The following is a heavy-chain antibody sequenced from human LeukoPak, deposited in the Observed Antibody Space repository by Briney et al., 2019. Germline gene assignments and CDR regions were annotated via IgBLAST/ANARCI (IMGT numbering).Heavy chain of an antibody. CDR1: GFTFSGYS. Sequence: GGSLRLSCAASGFTFSGYSMNWVRQAPGKGLEWVSYISSSSSTIFYADSVKGRFTISRDNAKNSLYLQMNSLRDEDTAVYYCAREYVGYFDYWGQGTLVTVSS. CDR2: ISSSSSTI. D-gene: IGHD2-8*01. J-gene: IGHJ4*02. V-gene: IGHV3-48*02. CDR3: AREYVGYFDY.